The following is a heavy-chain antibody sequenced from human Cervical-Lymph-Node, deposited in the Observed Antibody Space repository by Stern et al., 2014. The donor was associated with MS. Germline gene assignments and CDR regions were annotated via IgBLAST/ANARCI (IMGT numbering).Heavy chain of an antibody. Sequence: VQLVQSGGGVVQPGRSLRLSCAASGFTFSSYAMHWVRQAPGKGLEWVAVISYDGSNKYYADSVKGRFTISRDNSKNTLYLQMNSLRAEDTAVYYCARSSYDYGDYPGQGTLVTVSS. D-gene: IGHD2-2*01. CDR3: ARSSYDYGDY. J-gene: IGHJ4*02. CDR1: GFTFSSYA. V-gene: IGHV3-30*04. CDR2: ISYDGSNK.